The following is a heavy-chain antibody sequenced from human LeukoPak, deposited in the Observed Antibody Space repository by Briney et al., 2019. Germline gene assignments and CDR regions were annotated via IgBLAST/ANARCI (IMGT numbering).Heavy chain of an antibody. CDR1: GYTFTSFG. CDR3: ARALWFGDFDY. V-gene: IGHV7-4-1*02. J-gene: IGHJ4*02. D-gene: IGHD3-10*01. Sequence: ASVKVSCKASGYTFTSFGMNWVRQAPGQGLEWMGWINTDTGNPTYAQGFTGRFVFSLGTSVSTAYLQISSLKAEDTAVYYCARALWFGDFDYWGQGTLVTVSS. CDR2: INTDTGNP.